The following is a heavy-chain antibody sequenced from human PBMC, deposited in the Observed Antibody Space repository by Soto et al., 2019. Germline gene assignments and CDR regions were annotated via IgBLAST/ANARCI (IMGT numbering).Heavy chain of an antibody. Sequence: PSGKDSRKNISYSFTRNGISWVRQAPGQGLEWMGWISPKSGSIKYAQKFQGRVIMTTDTSTSTAYMELRSLRSDDTAVYYCVKDRDSNSWPSRDVWGPGTTVNVYS. D-gene: IGHD3-22*01. CDR3: VKDRDSNSWPSRDV. J-gene: IGHJ6*02. V-gene: IGHV1-18*01. CDR1: SYSFTRNG. CDR2: ISPKSGSI.